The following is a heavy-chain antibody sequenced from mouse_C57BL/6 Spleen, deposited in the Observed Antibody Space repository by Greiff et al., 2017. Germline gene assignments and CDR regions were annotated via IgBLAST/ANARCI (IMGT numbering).Heavy chain of an antibody. J-gene: IGHJ4*01. Sequence: QVQLQQSGAELAKPGASVKLSCKASGYTFTSYWMHWVKQRPGQGLEWIGYINPSSGYTKYNQKFKDKDTLTADKSSSTAYMQLSSLTYEDSAVYYCARNGYGYAMDDWGQGTSVTVSS. V-gene: IGHV1-7*01. D-gene: IGHD2-2*01. CDR2: INPSSGYT. CDR3: ARNGYGYAMDD. CDR1: GYTFTSYW.